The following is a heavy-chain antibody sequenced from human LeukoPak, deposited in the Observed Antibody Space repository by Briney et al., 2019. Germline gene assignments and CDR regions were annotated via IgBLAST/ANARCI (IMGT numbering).Heavy chain of an antibody. CDR1: GFTFSSYE. D-gene: IGHD1-26*01. V-gene: IGHV3-48*03. Sequence: GGSLRLSCAASGFTFSSYEMNWVRQAPGKGLEWVSYISSSGSTIYYADSVKGRFTISRDNAKNSLYLQMNSLRAEDTAVYYCAKDGNYLVYYYMDVWGKGTTVTISS. CDR3: AKDGNYLVYYYMDV. J-gene: IGHJ6*03. CDR2: ISSSGSTI.